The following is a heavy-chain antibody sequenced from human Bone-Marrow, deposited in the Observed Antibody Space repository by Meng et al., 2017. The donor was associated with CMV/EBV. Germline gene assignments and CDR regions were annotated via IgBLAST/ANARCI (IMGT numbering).Heavy chain of an antibody. CDR3: AKELGYCSSTSCYWEYYYYYYGMDV. V-gene: IGHV3-30*02. J-gene: IGHJ6*02. D-gene: IGHD2-2*01. CDR2: IRYDGSNK. CDR1: GFTFSSYG. Sequence: GESLKISCAASGFTFSSYGMHWVRQAPGKGLEWVAFIRYDGSNKYYADSVKGRFTISRDNSKNTLYLQMNSLRAEDTAVYYCAKELGYCSSTSCYWEYYYYYYGMDVWGQGTTVTGSS.